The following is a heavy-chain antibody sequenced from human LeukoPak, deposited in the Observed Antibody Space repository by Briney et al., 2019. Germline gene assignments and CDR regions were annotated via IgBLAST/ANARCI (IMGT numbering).Heavy chain of an antibody. CDR2: IYYSGST. CDR1: GGSISSSSYY. J-gene: IGHJ6*03. CDR3: ARDSHGGWNYVGYYMDV. V-gene: IGHV4-39*07. D-gene: IGHD1-7*01. Sequence: PSETLSLTCTVSGGSISSSSYYWGWIRQPPGKGLEWIGSIYYSGSTYYNPSLKSRVTISVDTSKNQFSLKLSSVTAADTAVYYCARDSHGGWNYVGYYMDVWGKGTTVTISS.